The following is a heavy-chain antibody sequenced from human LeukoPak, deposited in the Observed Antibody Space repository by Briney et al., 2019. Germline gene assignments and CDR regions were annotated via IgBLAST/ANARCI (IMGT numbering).Heavy chain of an antibody. CDR3: ARGVGYYYDSSDFDY. Sequence: SETLSLTCAVYGGSFSGYYWSWIRQPPGKGPEWSGEINHSGSTNYNPSLKSRVTISVDTSKNQFSLKLSSVTAADTAVYYCARGVGYYYDSSDFDYWGQGTLVTVSS. CDR2: INHSGST. J-gene: IGHJ4*02. CDR1: GGSFSGYY. V-gene: IGHV4-34*01. D-gene: IGHD3-22*01.